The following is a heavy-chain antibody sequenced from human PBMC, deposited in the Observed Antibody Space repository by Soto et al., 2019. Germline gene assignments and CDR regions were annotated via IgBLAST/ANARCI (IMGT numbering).Heavy chain of an antibody. V-gene: IGHV3-21*01. CDR2: IGSGSAHI. Sequence: PGGSLRLSCAASGFTFSFYIMNWVRQAPGKGLEWVSSIGSGSAHIYYADSVKGRFTISRDNAKNSLFLQMNSLRAEDTAVYYCARAYYYDSSGYQTAFDIWGQGTMVTV. D-gene: IGHD3-22*01. CDR1: GFTFSFYI. CDR3: ARAYYYDSSGYQTAFDI. J-gene: IGHJ3*02.